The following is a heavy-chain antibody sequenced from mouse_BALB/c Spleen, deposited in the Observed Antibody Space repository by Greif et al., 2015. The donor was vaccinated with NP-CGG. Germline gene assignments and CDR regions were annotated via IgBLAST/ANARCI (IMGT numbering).Heavy chain of an antibody. V-gene: IGHV1S130*01. J-gene: IGHJ4*01. Sequence: VQLQESGSVLVRPGASVKLSCKASGYTFTSSWMHWAKQRPGQGLEWIGEIHPNSGNTNYNEKFKGKATLTVDTSSSTAYVDLSSLTSEDSAVYYCARGWLTGSMDYWGQGTSVTVSS. CDR3: ARGWLTGSMDY. D-gene: IGHD4-1*01. CDR1: GYTFTSSW. CDR2: IHPNSGNT.